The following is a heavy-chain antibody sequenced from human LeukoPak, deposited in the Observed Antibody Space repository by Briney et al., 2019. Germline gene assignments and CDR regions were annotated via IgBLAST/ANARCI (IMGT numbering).Heavy chain of an antibody. CDR1: GDSISSSSHC. CDR3: ARDHMDPRLGAFDM. Sequence: SETLSLTCSVSGDSISSSSHCWAWIRLPPGKALEWIGHVFYSGSTEYNPSLRSRVTISVDRSKNQFSLKLRSMTAADTAVYYCARDHMDPRLGAFDMWGQGTMVTVSS. V-gene: IGHV4-39*07. CDR2: VFYSGST. D-gene: IGHD1-26*01. J-gene: IGHJ3*02.